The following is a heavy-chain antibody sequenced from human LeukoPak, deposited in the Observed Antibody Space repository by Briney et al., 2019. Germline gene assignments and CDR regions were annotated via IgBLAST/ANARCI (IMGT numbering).Heavy chain of an antibody. CDR3: ARGIWFGELSGAWFDP. D-gene: IGHD3-10*01. Sequence: ASVKVSCKASGYTFTSYAMHWVRQAPGQRLEWMGWINAGNGNTKYSQKFQGRVTITRDTSASTAYMELSSLRSEDTAVYYCARGIWFGELSGAWFDPWGQGTLVTVSS. CDR1: GYTFTSYA. V-gene: IGHV1-3*01. J-gene: IGHJ5*02. CDR2: INAGNGNT.